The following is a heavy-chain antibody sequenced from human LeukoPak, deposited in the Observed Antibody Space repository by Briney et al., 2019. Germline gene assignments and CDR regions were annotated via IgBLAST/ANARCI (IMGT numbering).Heavy chain of an antibody. CDR2: NTSADSST. CDR3: ARGRPNYYFDY. J-gene: IGHJ4*02. V-gene: IGHV3-74*01. CDR1: GFTFSSYW. D-gene: IGHD1-1*01. Sequence: GGSLRLSCAPSGFTFSSYWTHWVRQAPEKGRVWVSRNTSADSSTSYADSVKGRFTLSRDHAKHTLYLQMNSLRAEDTAVYYCARGRPNYYFDYWGQGTLVTVSS.